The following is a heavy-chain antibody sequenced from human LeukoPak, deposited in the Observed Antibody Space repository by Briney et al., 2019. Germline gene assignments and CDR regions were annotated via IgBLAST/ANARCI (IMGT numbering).Heavy chain of an antibody. J-gene: IGHJ4*02. CDR1: GFTFSDYY. CDR3: AKDFPSSPIDY. CDR2: ISSSGSTI. V-gene: IGHV3-11*01. D-gene: IGHD6-13*01. Sequence: GGSLRLSCAASGFTFSDYYMSWIRQAPGKGLEWVSYISSSGSTIYYADSVKGRFTISRDNAKNSLYLQMNSLRAEDTAVYYCAKDFPSSPIDYWGQGTLVTVSS.